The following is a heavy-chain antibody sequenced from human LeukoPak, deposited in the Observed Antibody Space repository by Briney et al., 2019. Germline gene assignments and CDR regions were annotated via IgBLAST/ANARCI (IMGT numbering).Heavy chain of an antibody. CDR3: ASGDRAWFDP. CDR2: ISAYNPNT. Sequence: AAVKVTCKEAGDTFTSYGRSRGGRALGEGREWMGWISAYNPNTNYAQNLPASVTITTDTSTSTAYTALRSLSSHDTAVYSCASGDRAWFDPWGQGTLVTVSS. J-gene: IGHJ5*02. V-gene: IGHV1-18*01. D-gene: IGHD5-18*01. CDR1: GDTFTSYG.